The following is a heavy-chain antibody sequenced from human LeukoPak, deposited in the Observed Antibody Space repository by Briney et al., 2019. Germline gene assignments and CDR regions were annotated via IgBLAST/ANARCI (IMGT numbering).Heavy chain of an antibody. CDR3: ARDRGGAVTAYSDAFDV. J-gene: IGHJ3*01. V-gene: IGHV6-1*01. D-gene: IGHD2-15*01. Sequence: SQTLSLTCAISGDSASSNTAAWNWIRQSPSRGLEWLGRAFYRSQWQRDYAVSVRSRIAVNPDTSKNQFSLQLNSLTPEDTAVYYCARDRGGAVTAYSDAFDVWSQGTMVTVSS. CDR2: AFYRSQWQR. CDR1: GDSASSNTAA.